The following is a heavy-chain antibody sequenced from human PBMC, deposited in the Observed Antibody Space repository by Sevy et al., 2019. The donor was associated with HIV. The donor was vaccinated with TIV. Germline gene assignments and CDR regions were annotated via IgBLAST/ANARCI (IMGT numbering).Heavy chain of an antibody. D-gene: IGHD3-22*01. Sequence: SENLSLACTVSGGSFSGYYWSCIRQPPGKGLEWIGYIYDRGRTTYNPSLKSRVTISVDTSKNQFSLKLNSVTAADTAVHYCARSLNHYACSHYQMGFDYWGQGTTVTVSS. V-gene: IGHV4-59*01. CDR3: ARSLNHYACSHYQMGFDY. CDR2: IYDRGRT. J-gene: IGHJ4*02. CDR1: GGSFSGYY.